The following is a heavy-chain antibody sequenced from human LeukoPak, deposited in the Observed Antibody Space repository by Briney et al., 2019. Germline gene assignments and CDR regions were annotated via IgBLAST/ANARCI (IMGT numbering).Heavy chain of an antibody. Sequence: ASVKVSCKASGYTFTGYYMHWVRQAPGQGLEWMGRINPNSGGTNYAQKFQGRVTMTRDTSISTAYMELSRLRSDDTAVYYCASGELVSSGWYSWFDPWGQGTLVTVSS. CDR2: INPNSGGT. CDR3: ASGELVSSGWYSWFDP. D-gene: IGHD6-19*01. J-gene: IGHJ5*02. CDR1: GYTFTGYY. V-gene: IGHV1-2*06.